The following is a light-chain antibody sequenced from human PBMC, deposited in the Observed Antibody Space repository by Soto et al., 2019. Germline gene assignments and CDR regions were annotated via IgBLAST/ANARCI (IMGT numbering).Light chain of an antibody. CDR3: QQRGNCPRT. CDR1: QSVSSY. CDR2: DAS. Sequence: EIVLTQSPATLSLSPGERATLSCRASQSVSSYLAWYQQKPGQAPRLLIYDASKRATGIPARFSGSGSGTDFTLTISNLEPEDFAVYYCQQRGNCPRTFGQGTKVDIK. V-gene: IGKV3-11*01. J-gene: IGKJ1*01.